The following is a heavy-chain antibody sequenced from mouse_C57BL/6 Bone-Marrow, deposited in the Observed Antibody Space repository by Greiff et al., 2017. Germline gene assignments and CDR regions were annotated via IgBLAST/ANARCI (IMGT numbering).Heavy chain of an antibody. CDR1: GYTFTSYG. CDR3: ANYGSSSFDY. CDR2: IYPRSGNT. D-gene: IGHD1-1*01. V-gene: IGHV1-81*01. Sequence: VKLMESGAELARPGASVKLSCKASGYTFTSYGISWVKQRTGQGLEWIGEIYPRSGNTYYNEKFKGKATLTADKSSSTAYMELRSLTSEDSAVYFCANYGSSSFDYWGQGTTLTVSS. J-gene: IGHJ2*01.